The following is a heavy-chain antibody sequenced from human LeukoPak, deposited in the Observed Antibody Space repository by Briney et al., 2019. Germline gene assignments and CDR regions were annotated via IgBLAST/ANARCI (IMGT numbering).Heavy chain of an antibody. CDR3: ARHRNPLRYFGDF. CDR2: IYYSGST. Sequence: SETLSLTCTVSGGSISSSSYYWGWIRQPPGKGLEWIGSIYYSGSTYYNPSLKSRVTISVDTSKNQFSLKLSSVTAADTAVYYCARHRNPLRYFGDFWGQGTLVTVSS. D-gene: IGHD3-9*01. J-gene: IGHJ4*02. V-gene: IGHV4-39*01. CDR1: GGSISSSSYY.